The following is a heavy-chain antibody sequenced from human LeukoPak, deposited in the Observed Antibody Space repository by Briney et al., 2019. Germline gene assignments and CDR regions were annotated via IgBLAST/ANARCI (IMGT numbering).Heavy chain of an antibody. CDR3: ARAYDSSGYYFYY. Sequence: GESLKISCKGSGYSFTSYWIGWVRQMPGKGLEWMGIIYPDDSDTRYSPSFQGQVTISADKSISTAYLQWSSLKASDTAMYYCARAYDSSGYYFYYWGQGTLVTVSS. J-gene: IGHJ4*02. CDR1: GYSFTSYW. D-gene: IGHD3-22*01. CDR2: IYPDDSDT. V-gene: IGHV5-51*01.